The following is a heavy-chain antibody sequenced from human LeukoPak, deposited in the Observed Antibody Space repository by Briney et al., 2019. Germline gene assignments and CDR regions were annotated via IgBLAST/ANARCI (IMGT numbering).Heavy chain of an antibody. D-gene: IGHD4-11*01. CDR1: GGTFSSYA. J-gene: IGHJ6*02. CDR2: IIPIFGTA. CDR3: ARGAHSLTTVIPPYYYYGMDV. Sequence: ASVKVSCKASGGTFSSYAISWVRQAPRQGLEWMGGIIPIFGTANYAQKFQGRVTITADESTSTAYMELSSLRTEDTAVYYCARGAHSLTTVIPPYYYYGMDVWGQGTTVTVSS. V-gene: IGHV1-69*13.